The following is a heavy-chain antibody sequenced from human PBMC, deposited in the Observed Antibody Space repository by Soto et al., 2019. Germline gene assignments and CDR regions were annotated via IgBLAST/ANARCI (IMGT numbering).Heavy chain of an antibody. D-gene: IGHD3-22*01. CDR3: AGYYYDSPPGDY. CDR2: IYHSRST. CDR1: GYSISSGYY. V-gene: IGHV4-38-2*01. J-gene: IGHJ4*02. Sequence: WETLSLTCAVSGYSISSGYYWGWIRQPPGKGLEWIGSIYHSRSTYYNPSLKSRVTISVDTSKNQFSLKLSSVTAADTAVYYCAGYYYDSPPGDYWGQGTLVTVSS.